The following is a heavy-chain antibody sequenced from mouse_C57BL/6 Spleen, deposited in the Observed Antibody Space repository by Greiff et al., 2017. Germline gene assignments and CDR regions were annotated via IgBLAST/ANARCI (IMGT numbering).Heavy chain of an antibody. CDR3: ASGASIYYDYDEGFAY. CDR1: GYTFTSYW. CDR2: IDPNSGGT. Sequence: QVQLQQPGAELVKPGASVKLSCKASGYTFTSYWMHWVKQRPGRGLEWIGRIDPNSGGTTYNEKFKSKATLTVDKPSSTAYMQLSSLTSEDSAVYYCASGASIYYDYDEGFAYWGQGTLVTVSA. D-gene: IGHD2-4*01. J-gene: IGHJ3*01. V-gene: IGHV1-72*01.